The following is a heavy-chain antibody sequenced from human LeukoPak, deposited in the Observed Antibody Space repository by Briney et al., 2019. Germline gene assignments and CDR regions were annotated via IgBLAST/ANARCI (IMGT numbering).Heavy chain of an antibody. D-gene: IGHD2/OR15-2a*01. CDR2: ISSSGDTK. Sequence: PGGSLRLSCAASGFTFSRYTMNWVRQAPGKGLEWVSYISSSGDTKYYADSVRGRFTISRDNAKNSLYLQMNSLRVEDTAVYYCAKIPYLLPSPLDCWGQGTLVTVSS. CDR3: AKIPYLLPSPLDC. V-gene: IGHV3-48*04. J-gene: IGHJ4*02. CDR1: GFTFSRYT.